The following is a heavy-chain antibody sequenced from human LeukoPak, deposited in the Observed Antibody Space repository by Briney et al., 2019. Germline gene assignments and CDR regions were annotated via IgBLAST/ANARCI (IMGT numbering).Heavy chain of an antibody. CDR3: AKSGCSSTSCYTGGVY. J-gene: IGHJ4*02. D-gene: IGHD2-2*02. Sequence: GGSLRLSCAASGFTISSYAMSWVRQAPGKGLAWVSAISASGASTYYADSVKGQFTISRDTSKNTLYLQMNSLRAEDTAVYYCAKSGCSSTSCYTGGVYWGQGTLVTVSS. CDR2: ISASGAST. V-gene: IGHV3-23*01. CDR1: GFTISSYA.